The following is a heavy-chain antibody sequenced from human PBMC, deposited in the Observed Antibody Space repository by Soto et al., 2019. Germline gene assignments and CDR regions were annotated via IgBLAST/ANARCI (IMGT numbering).Heavy chain of an antibody. D-gene: IGHD6-6*01. V-gene: IGHV4-4*02. CDR1: GGSINTDSW. CDR2: IHRSRGT. Sequence: QVQLQESGPGLVSPLGTLSLTCAVSGGSINTDSWWTWVRQPPGKGLEWIGEIHRSRGTNYNSSLKCRVTITIDRPTNHFSLRVYSVTAADTAVYYCASREEARPFWGQGTLVTVSS. J-gene: IGHJ4*02. CDR3: ASREEARPF.